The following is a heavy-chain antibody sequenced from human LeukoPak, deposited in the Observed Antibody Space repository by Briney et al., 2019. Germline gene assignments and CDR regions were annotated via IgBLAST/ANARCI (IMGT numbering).Heavy chain of an antibody. CDR1: GFTFSSYA. J-gene: IGHJ4*02. D-gene: IGHD3-22*01. CDR2: ISYDGSNK. Sequence: GGSLRLSCAASGFTFSSYAMHWVRQAPGKGLEWVAVISYDGSNKYYADSVKGRFTISRDNSKNTLYLQMNSLRAEDTAVYYCARAGFYYYDSSGYYFDYWGQGTQVTVSS. CDR3: ARAGFYYYDSSGYYFDY. V-gene: IGHV3-30*14.